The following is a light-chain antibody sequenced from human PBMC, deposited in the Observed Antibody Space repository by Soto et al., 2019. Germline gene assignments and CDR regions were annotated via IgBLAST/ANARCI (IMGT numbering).Light chain of an antibody. J-gene: IGKJ1*01. CDR2: GAS. CDR1: QSVSSN. CDR3: QQYNKWLWT. Sequence: EIVMTQAPATLSVSPGERATLSCRASQSVSSNLAWYQQKPGQTPRLLIYGASTRATGTPARFSGSGSGTEFILTISRLQSEDFATYYCQQYNKWLWTFGQGTKVEI. V-gene: IGKV3-15*01.